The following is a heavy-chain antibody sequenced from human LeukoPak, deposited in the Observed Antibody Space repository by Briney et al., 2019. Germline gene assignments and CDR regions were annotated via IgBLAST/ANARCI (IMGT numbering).Heavy chain of an antibody. Sequence: PGGSLRLSCAASGFTFSSYAMSWVRQAPGKGLEWVSAISGSGGSTYYADSVKGRFTISRDNSKNTLYLQMNSLRAEDTAVYYCAKGDITIFGVDNWFDPWGQGTLVTVSS. CDR2: ISGSGGST. CDR1: GFTFSSYA. V-gene: IGHV3-23*01. D-gene: IGHD3-3*01. CDR3: AKGDITIFGVDNWFDP. J-gene: IGHJ5*02.